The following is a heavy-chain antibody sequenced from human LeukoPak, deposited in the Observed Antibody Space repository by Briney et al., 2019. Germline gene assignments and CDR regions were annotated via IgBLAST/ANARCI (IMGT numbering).Heavy chain of an antibody. CDR1: GFTFSSYA. D-gene: IGHD6-13*01. Sequence: GRSLSLSCAASGFTFSSYAMHWVRQAPGKGLEWVSSISSSSSYIYYADSVKGRFTISRDNAKNSLYLQMNSLRAEDTAVYYCARDKIAAAGTDYYYGMDVWGQGTTVTVSS. V-gene: IGHV3-21*04. CDR3: ARDKIAAAGTDYYYGMDV. CDR2: ISSSSSYI. J-gene: IGHJ6*02.